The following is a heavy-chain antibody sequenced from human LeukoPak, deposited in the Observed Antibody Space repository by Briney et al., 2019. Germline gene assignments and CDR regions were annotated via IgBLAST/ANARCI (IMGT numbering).Heavy chain of an antibody. CDR2: ISSSSSYI. Sequence: GGSLRLSCAASGFTFSSYSMNWVRQAPGKGLEWVSSISSSSSYIYYADSVKGRFTISRDNSKNTLYLQMNSLRAEDTAVYYCAKLSGRYDFWSGYSDYWGQGTLVTVSS. CDR1: GFTFSSYS. J-gene: IGHJ4*02. CDR3: AKLSGRYDFWSGYSDY. V-gene: IGHV3-21*04. D-gene: IGHD3-3*01.